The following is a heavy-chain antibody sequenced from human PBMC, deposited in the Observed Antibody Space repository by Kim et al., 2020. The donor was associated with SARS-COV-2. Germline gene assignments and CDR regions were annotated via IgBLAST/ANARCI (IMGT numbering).Heavy chain of an antibody. D-gene: IGHD6-13*01. CDR3: ARDSPGIAAAGRIT. CDR1: GFTVSSNY. CDR2: IYNGGST. J-gene: IGHJ4*02. V-gene: IGHV3-66*01. Sequence: GGSLRLSCAASGFTVSSNYMSWVRQAPGKGLEWVSVIYNGGSTYYADSVKGRFTISRDNSKNTLYLQMNSLRAEDTAVYYCARDSPGIAAAGRITWGQGTLVTVSS.